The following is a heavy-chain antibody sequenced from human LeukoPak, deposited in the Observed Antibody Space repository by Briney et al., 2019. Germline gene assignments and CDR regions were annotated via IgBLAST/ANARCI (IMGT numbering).Heavy chain of an antibody. V-gene: IGHV1-2*02. CDR3: AREGSLGYCSSTSCSGPFDR. CDR2: INPNSGGT. CDR1: GYTFTGYY. Sequence: ASVTVSCKASGYTFTGYYMHWVRQAPGQGLEWMGWINPNSGGTNYAQKFQGRVTMTRDTSISTAYMELSRLRSDDTAVYYCAREGSLGYCSSTSCSGPFDRWGQGTLVTVSS. D-gene: IGHD2-2*01. J-gene: IGHJ5*02.